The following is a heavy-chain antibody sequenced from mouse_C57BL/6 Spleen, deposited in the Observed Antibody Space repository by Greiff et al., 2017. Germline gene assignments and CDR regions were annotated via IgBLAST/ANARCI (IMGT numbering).Heavy chain of an antibody. D-gene: IGHD3-1*01. V-gene: IGHV1-22*01. Sequence: EVHLVESGPELVKPGASVKMSCKASGYTFTDYNMHWVKQSHGKSLEWIGYINPNNGGTSYNQKFKGKATLTVNKSSSTAYMELRSLTSEDSAVYYCARSGRDWYFDVWGTGTTVTVSS. J-gene: IGHJ1*03. CDR3: ARSGRDWYFDV. CDR2: INPNNGGT. CDR1: GYTFTDYN.